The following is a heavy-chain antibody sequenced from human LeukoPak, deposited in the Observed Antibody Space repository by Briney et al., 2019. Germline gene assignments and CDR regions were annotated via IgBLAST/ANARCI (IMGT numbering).Heavy chain of an antibody. V-gene: IGHV3-23*01. CDR3: AKDRDGGRYFDY. CDR2: ISGSGGST. J-gene: IGHJ4*02. Sequence: GGSLRLSCAASGVTFSSDAMSWVRQAPGKGLEWVSAISGSGGSTYYADSVKGRFTISRDNSKNTLYLQMNSLRAEDTAVYYCAKDRDGGRYFDYWGQGTLVTVSS. CDR1: GVTFSSDA. D-gene: IGHD4-23*01.